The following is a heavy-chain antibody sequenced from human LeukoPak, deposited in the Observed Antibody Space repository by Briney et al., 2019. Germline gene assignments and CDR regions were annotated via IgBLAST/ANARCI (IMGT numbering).Heavy chain of an antibody. CDR1: GFTFSSYG. CDR2: IRYDGSNK. Sequence: PGGSLRLSCAASGFTFSSYGMHWVRQAPGKGLEWVAFIRYDGSNKYYADSVKGRFTISRDNSKNTLYLQMNSLRAEDTAVYYCARATVGTSVFDYWGQGALVTVSS. CDR3: ARATVGTSVFDY. J-gene: IGHJ4*02. D-gene: IGHD1-26*01. V-gene: IGHV3-30*02.